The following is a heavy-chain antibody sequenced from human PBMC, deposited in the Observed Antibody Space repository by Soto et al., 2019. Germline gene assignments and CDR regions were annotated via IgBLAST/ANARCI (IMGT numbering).Heavy chain of an antibody. D-gene: IGHD2-21*01. Sequence: GESLKISCNGSGYSFTSYWISWARQMPGKGPEGVGRIDPSDSYTNYSPSFQGHVTISPDKSVSTAYLQWGSLRASDTSVYYCARISCGGGLCSYGRADKYFGMDVRRKGTTVTVSS. V-gene: IGHV5-10-1*01. CDR1: GYSFTSYW. J-gene: IGHJ6*03. CDR3: ARISCGGGLCSYGRADKYFGMDV. CDR2: IDPSDSYT.